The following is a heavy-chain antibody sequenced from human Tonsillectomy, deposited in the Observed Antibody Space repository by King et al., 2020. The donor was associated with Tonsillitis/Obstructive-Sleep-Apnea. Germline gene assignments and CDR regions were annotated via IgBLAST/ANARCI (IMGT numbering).Heavy chain of an antibody. CDR1: GFTFSSYA. CDR3: AKDRGLGFDY. V-gene: IGHV3-23*04. CDR2: ISDSGGGT. Sequence: DVQLVESGGGLVQPGGSLRLSCAASGFTFSSYAMSWVRQAPGKGLEWVSAISDSGGGTFYADSVKGRFTISRDNSKNTLYLQMNSLRAEDTAIYYCAKDRGLGFDYWGQGTLVTVSS. D-gene: IGHD3/OR15-3a*01. J-gene: IGHJ4*02.